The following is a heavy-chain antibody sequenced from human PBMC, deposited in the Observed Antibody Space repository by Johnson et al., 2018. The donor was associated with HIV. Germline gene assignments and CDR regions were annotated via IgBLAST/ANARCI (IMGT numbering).Heavy chain of an antibody. V-gene: IGHV3-30*02. D-gene: IGHD2-21*01. J-gene: IGHJ3*02. CDR1: AFTFSRYA. CDR2: IRYDGSSK. Sequence: QMLLVESGGGVVQPGRSLRLSCAASAFTFSRYAMHWVRQAPGKGLEWVAFIRYDGSSKFYADSVKGRFTISRDNSKNTLYLQMNSLTGEDTAIYYCAAGGGDCYPSHWGFCAFDIWGRGTMVTVSS. CDR3: AAGGGDCYPSHWGFCAFDI.